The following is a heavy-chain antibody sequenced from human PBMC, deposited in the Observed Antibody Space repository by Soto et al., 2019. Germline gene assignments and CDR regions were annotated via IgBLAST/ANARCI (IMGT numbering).Heavy chain of an antibody. Sequence: EVQLVESGGGLVQPGGSLKLSCAASGFTFSGSAMHWVRQASGKGLEWVGRIRSQVNDYATAYAASVKGRFTISRDDSENTAYLQMNSLKIEDTAVYYCTRPGPLPTVTTYASDIWGQGTMVTVSS. J-gene: IGHJ3*02. CDR3: TRPGPLPTVTTYASDI. V-gene: IGHV3-73*02. CDR1: GFTFSGSA. D-gene: IGHD4-17*01. CDR2: IRSQVNDYAT.